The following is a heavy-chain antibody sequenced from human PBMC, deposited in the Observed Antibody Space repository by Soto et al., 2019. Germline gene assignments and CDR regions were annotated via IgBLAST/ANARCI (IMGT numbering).Heavy chain of an antibody. Sequence: EVQLVESGGGLVKPGGSLKLSCAASGFTFSSYSMNWVRQAPGKGLEWVSSISSSSSYIYYADSVKGRFTISRDNAKNSLYLQMNSLRAEDTAVYYCAREAHSGSYLGRWGQGTLVTVSS. D-gene: IGHD1-26*01. V-gene: IGHV3-21*01. CDR3: AREAHSGSYLGR. J-gene: IGHJ4*02. CDR2: ISSSSSYI. CDR1: GFTFSSYS.